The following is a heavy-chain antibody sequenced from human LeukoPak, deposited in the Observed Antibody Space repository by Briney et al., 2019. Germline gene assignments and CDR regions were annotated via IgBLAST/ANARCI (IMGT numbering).Heavy chain of an antibody. CDR1: GFTFSSYA. CDR3: ATSYTTSWYGISDY. J-gene: IGHJ4*02. D-gene: IGHD6-13*01. Sequence: YPGGSLRLSCEASGFTFSSYAMHWVRQVPGKGLEWVAVISSDGSIIYYANSVKGRFTISRDNSKNTLFLQMNSLRPEDTALYYCATSYTTSWYGISDYWGQGTLVTVSS. CDR2: ISSDGSII. V-gene: IGHV3-30-3*01.